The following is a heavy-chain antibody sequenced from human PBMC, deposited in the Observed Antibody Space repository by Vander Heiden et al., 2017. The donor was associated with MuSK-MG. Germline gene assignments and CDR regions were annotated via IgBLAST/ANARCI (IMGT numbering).Heavy chain of an antibody. CDR1: GDSVSSNSAT. J-gene: IGHJ4*02. V-gene: IGHV6-1*01. D-gene: IGHD3-10*01. Sequence: LQQSGPGLVKPSQTLSLSCAISGDSVSSNSATWNWIRQSPSRGLEWLGRTYYRSRWYNDYALSVKTRVTINPDTSKNQFSLQLNSVTPEDTAVYYCARERAYYYGSGLSYFDYWGQGTLVTVSS. CDR2: TYYRSRWYN. CDR3: ARERAYYYGSGLSYFDY.